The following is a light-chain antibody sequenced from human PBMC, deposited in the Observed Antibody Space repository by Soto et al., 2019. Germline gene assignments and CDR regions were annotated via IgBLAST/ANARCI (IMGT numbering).Light chain of an antibody. CDR2: EIS. J-gene: IGLJ1*01. CDR3: CAYAGSNKV. CDR1: STDVGGSYY. Sequence: QSALTQPPSASGSPGQTVTISCTGTSTDVGGSYYVSWYQQHPGKAPILLIYEISKRPSGVPDRFSGSKSGNTASLTVSGLQAEDEADYYCCAYAGSNKVFGTGTKLTVL. V-gene: IGLV2-8*01.